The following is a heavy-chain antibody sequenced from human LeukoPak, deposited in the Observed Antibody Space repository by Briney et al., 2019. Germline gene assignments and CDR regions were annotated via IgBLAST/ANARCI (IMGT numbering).Heavy chain of an antibody. D-gene: IGHD2-2*02. V-gene: IGHV1-69*04. CDR3: ARDRYCSSTSCYSWFDP. CDR2: IIPILGIA. J-gene: IGHJ5*02. Sequence: ASVKVSCKASGGTFSSYAISWVRQAPEQGLEWMGRIIPILGIANYAQKFQGRVTITADKSTSTAYMELSSLRSEDTAVYYCARDRYCSSTSCYSWFDPWGQGTLVTVSS. CDR1: GGTFSSYA.